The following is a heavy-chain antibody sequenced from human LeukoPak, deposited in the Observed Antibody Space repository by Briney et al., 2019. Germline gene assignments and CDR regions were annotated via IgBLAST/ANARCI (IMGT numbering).Heavy chain of an antibody. J-gene: IGHJ3*02. CDR3: ARLTALAGHRGAFDI. CDR1: GDSIGGHTFY. D-gene: IGHD6-19*01. Sequence: SETLSLTCNVSGDSIGGHTFYRDWIRQPPGKGLEWIATIYYNGNTFYNPSLKSRVAISIDMSKSQFSLHLSSVTAADTAIYYCARLTALAGHRGAFDIWGPGTMVTVSS. V-gene: IGHV4-39*01. CDR2: IYYNGNT.